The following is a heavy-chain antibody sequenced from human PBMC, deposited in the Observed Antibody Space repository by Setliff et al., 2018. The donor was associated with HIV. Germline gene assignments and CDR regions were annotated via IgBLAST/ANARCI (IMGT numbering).Heavy chain of an antibody. CDR1: GGSMINYY. V-gene: IGHV4-59*08. CDR3: ARCAPVAGYRVYFDY. Sequence: SETLSLTCTVSGGSMINYYWSWIRQPPGKGLEWVGYVYYNGDTNYNPSLNSRITVSVDTSRSQFSLKLNSVTAADTAVYYCARCAPVAGYRVYFDYWGQGSPVTVSS. CDR2: VYYNGDT. J-gene: IGHJ4*02. D-gene: IGHD6-19*01.